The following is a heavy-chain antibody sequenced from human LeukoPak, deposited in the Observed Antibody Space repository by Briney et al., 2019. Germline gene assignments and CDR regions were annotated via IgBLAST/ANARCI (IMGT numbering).Heavy chain of an antibody. J-gene: IGHJ6*02. D-gene: IGHD3-3*01. CDR1: GFTFSSYD. Sequence: GGSLGLSCAASGFTFSSYDMHWVRQATGKGLEWVSAIGTAGDTYYPGSVKGRFTISRENAKNSLYLQMNSLRAEDTAVYYCARVTHYDFWSGSLDVWGQGTTVTVSS. CDR3: ARVTHYDFWSGSLDV. CDR2: IGTAGDT. V-gene: IGHV3-13*01.